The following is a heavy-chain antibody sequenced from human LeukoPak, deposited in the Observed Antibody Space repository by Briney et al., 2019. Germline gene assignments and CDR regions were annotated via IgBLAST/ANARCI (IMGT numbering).Heavy chain of an antibody. V-gene: IGHV1-2*02. CDR1: GYTFTGYY. CDR3: ARELSSGWYPIAINY. J-gene: IGHJ4*02. D-gene: IGHD6-19*01. Sequence: ASVKVSCKASGYTFTGYYMHWVRQAPGQGLEWMGWINPNSGGTNCAQKFQGRVTMTRDTSISTAYMELSRLRSDDTAVYYCARELSSGWYPIAINYWGQGTLVTVSS. CDR2: INPNSGGT.